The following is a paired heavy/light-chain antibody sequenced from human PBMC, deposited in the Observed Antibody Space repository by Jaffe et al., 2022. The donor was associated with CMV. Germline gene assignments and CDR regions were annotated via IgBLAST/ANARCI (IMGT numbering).Light chain of an antibody. J-gene: IGLJ2*01. CDR1: ALSKQF. V-gene: IGLV3-25*03. CDR2: KNN. CDR3: QSPDITGNSKMI. Sequence: SYELTQPPSVSVSPGQTARITCSGDALSKQFGYWYQQKAGQAPVVVIFKNNERPSGIPERFSGSRSGTTVTLTISGVQAEDEADYYCQSPDITGNSKMIFGGGTKLTVL.
Heavy chain of an antibody. CDR3: ARADIDLWLLYYYHYMDV. CDR1: GYTFINYY. J-gene: IGHJ6*03. V-gene: IGHV1-46*01. D-gene: IGHD2-21*01. Sequence: QVQLVQSGPEVKEPGASVRVSCKASGYTFINYYMHWVRQAPGQGLEWMGIINPNSDTATYAQKFQGRLTMTRDTSTNTVYMELSSLSSEDTAVYYCARADIDLWLLYYYHYMDVWGKGTTVTVSS. CDR2: INPNSDTA.